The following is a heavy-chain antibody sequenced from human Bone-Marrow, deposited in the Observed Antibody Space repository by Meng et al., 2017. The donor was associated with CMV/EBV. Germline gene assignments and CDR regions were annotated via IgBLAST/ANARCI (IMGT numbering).Heavy chain of an antibody. D-gene: IGHD3-3*01. CDR3: ARDSLSPRYDYTSASAEAIHGVDV. Sequence: GGSLRLSCEGSGFTLSRYWMHWVRQAPGKGLVWVSRVSSDGSSTTYADSVKGRSTISRDNTKNTVYLQLDSLRAEDTAVYYCARDSLSPRYDYTSASAEAIHGVDVWGQGTTVTVSS. J-gene: IGHJ6*02. V-gene: IGHV3-74*01. CDR2: VSSDGSST. CDR1: GFTLSRYW.